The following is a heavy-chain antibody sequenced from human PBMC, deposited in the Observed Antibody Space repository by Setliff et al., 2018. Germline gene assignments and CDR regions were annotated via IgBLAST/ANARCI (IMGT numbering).Heavy chain of an antibody. Sequence: ASVKVSCKASGYSFSDYGISWVRQAPGQGLEWMGWISAYNGNTKYAQKLQGRVTMATDISTSTAYMELKSLRSDDTAVYYCARDFNGLALGYWGQGTLVTVSS. J-gene: IGHJ4*02. D-gene: IGHD2-8*01. CDR3: ARDFNGLALGY. CDR1: GYSFSDYG. V-gene: IGHV1-18*01. CDR2: ISAYNGNT.